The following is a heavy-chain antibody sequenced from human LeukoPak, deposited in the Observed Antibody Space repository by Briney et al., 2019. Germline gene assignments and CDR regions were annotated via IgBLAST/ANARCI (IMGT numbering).Heavy chain of an antibody. CDR3: ARATYDFWSGFFYYYYMDV. V-gene: IGHV4-30-4*08. CDR2: IYYSGIT. J-gene: IGHJ6*03. D-gene: IGHD3-3*01. CDR1: GGSSSSGDYY. Sequence: SQTLSLXCTVSGGSSSSGDYYWSWIRQPPGKGPEWIGYIYYSGITYYNPSLKSRVTISVDTSKNQFSLKLSSVTAADTAVYYCARATYDFWSGFFYYYYMDVWGKGTTVTVSS.